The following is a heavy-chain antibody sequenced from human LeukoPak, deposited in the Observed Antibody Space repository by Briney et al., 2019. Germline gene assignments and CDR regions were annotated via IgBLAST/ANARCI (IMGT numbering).Heavy chain of an antibody. J-gene: IGHJ4*02. CDR1: GFTFSSHG. V-gene: IGHV3-23*01. D-gene: IGHD5-24*01. Sequence: GGTLRLSCAASGFTFSSHGMNWVHQAPGKGPEWVSGISPNGVITYYADSVKGRFTISRDNSKGTVYLQMNSLRPEDTAVYYCAKDDAWLQYGNWGRGTLVTVSS. CDR3: AKDDAWLQYGN. CDR2: ISPNGVIT.